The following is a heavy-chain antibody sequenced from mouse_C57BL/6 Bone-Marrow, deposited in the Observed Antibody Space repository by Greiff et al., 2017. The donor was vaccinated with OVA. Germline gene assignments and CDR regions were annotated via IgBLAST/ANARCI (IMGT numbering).Heavy chain of an antibody. Sequence: QVQLKESGPGLVQPSQSLSITCTVSGFSLTSYGVHWVRQSPGKGLEWLGVIWRGGSTDYNAAFMSRLSITKDNYKSQVFFKMNSLQADDTAIDYCAKTYDHAAWLAYWGQGTLVTVSA. CDR3: AKTYDHAAWLAY. CDR2: IWRGGST. CDR1: GFSLTSYG. D-gene: IGHD2-12*01. V-gene: IGHV2-5*01. J-gene: IGHJ3*01.